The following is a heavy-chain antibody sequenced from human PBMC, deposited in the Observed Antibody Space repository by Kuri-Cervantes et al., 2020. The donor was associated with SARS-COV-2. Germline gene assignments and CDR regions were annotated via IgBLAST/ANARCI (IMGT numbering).Heavy chain of an antibody. V-gene: IGHV4-39*01. CDR3: ARRGDYYDSSGYYYHLQYYFDY. CDR2: IYYSGST. CDR1: GGSISSSSYY. Sequence: SETLSLTCTVSGGSISSSSYYWGWIRQPPGKGLEWIGSIYYSGSTYYNPSLKSRVTISVDTSKNQFSLKLSSVTAADTAVYYCARRGDYYDSSGYYYHLQYYFDYWGQGTLVTVSS. J-gene: IGHJ4*02. D-gene: IGHD3-22*01.